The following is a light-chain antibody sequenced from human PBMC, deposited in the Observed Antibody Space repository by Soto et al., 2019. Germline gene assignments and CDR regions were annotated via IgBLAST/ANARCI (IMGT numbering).Light chain of an antibody. J-gene: IGKJ1*01. Sequence: DIQLTQSPSTLSASVGDRVTITCRASQSINGWLAWYQQKPGQAPNLLLYKASTLESGVPLRFSGSGSGTEFKLTVSSLQPDDFATCSCHQYHNFPRTFGQGTKVEI. V-gene: IGKV1-5*03. CDR1: QSINGW. CDR3: HQYHNFPRT. CDR2: KAS.